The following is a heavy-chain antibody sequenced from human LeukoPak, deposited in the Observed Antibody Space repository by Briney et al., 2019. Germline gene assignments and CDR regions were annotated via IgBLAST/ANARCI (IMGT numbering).Heavy chain of an antibody. CDR3: ARSLQTGYDY. J-gene: IGHJ4*02. CDR2: INPNSGGT. V-gene: IGHV1-2*04. CDR1: GYTFTDYY. Sequence: ASVKVSCKASGYTFTDYYVHWVRQAPGQGLEWMGWINPNSGGTNYAQKFQGWVTMTRDTSISTAYMKLSRLRTADTAVYYCARSLQTGYDYWGQGSLVTASS. D-gene: IGHD3-9*01.